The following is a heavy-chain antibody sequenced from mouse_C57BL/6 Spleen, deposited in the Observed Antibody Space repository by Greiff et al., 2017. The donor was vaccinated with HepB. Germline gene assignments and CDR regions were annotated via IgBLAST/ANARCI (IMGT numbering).Heavy chain of an antibody. CDR3: ARDDYDGYYYAMDY. J-gene: IGHJ4*01. CDR1: GYTFTSYG. Sequence: VMLVESGAELARPGASVKLSCKASGYTFTSYGISWVKQRTGQGLEWIGEIYPRSGNTYYNEKFKGKATLTADKSSSTAYMELRSLTSEDSAVYFCARDDYDGYYYAMDYWGQGTSVTVSS. V-gene: IGHV1-81*01. D-gene: IGHD2-4*01. CDR2: IYPRSGNT.